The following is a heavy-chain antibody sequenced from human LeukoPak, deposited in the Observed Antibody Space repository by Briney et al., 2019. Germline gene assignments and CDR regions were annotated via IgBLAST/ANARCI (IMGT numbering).Heavy chain of an antibody. CDR3: ARVTDSSGYYLRNDAFDI. CDR1: GGSISSGDYY. D-gene: IGHD3-22*01. V-gene: IGHV4-30-4*01. CDR2: IYYSGST. J-gene: IGHJ3*02. Sequence: SQTLSLTCTVSGGSISSGDYYWSWIRQPPGKGLEWIGYIYYSGSTYYNPSLKSRVTISVDTSKNQFSLKLSSVTAADTAVYYCARVTDSSGYYLRNDAFDIWXQGTMVTVSS.